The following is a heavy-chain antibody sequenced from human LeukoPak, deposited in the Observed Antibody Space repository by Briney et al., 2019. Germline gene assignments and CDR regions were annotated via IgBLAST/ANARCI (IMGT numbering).Heavy chain of an antibody. CDR1: GFTVSSNY. V-gene: IGHV3-53*01. Sequence: GGSLRLSCAASGFTVSSNYMSWVRQAPGKGLEWVSVIYSGGSTYYADSVKGRFTISRDNSKNTLYLQMNSLRAEDTAVYYCAKDRGTMIVVVNVDYWGQGTLVTVSS. CDR3: AKDRGTMIVVVNVDY. D-gene: IGHD3-22*01. J-gene: IGHJ4*02. CDR2: IYSGGST.